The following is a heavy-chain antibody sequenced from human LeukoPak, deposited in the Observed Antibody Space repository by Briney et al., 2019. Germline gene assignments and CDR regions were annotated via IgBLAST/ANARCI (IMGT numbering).Heavy chain of an antibody. CDR3: AKSTPRGVTGTTGSVDY. V-gene: IGHV3-23*01. D-gene: IGHD1-7*01. J-gene: IGHJ4*02. CDR1: GFTFSNYA. CDR2: ISGSGGST. Sequence: GGSLRLSCAASGFTFSNYAMNWVRQAPGKGLEWVSVISGSGGSTHYADSVKGRFTISGDNSKNTLYLQTNSLRAEDTAIYYCAKSTPRGVTGTTGSVDYWGQGTLVTVSS.